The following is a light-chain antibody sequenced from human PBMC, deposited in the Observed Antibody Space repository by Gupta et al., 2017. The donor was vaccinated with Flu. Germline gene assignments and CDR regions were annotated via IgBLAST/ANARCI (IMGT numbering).Light chain of an antibody. CDR3: AAWDDGLSGWV. Sequence: QSVLTQPPSASETPGQRVTISCSGSSSNIGSNTVNWYQQLPGTAPKLLIYSNNQRPSGVPDRFSGSKSGTSASLAISGLQSEDEADYYCAAWDDGLSGWVFGGGTKLTVL. CDR2: SNN. V-gene: IGLV1-44*01. CDR1: SSNIGSNT. J-gene: IGLJ3*02.